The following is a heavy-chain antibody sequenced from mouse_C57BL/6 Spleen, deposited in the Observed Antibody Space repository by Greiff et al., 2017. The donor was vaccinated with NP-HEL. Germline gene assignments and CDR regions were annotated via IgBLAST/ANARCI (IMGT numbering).Heavy chain of an antibody. D-gene: IGHD2-4*01. CDR1: GYSFTGYF. Sequence: EVQLQQSGPELVKPGDSVKISCKASGYSFTGYFMNWVMQSHGKSLEWIGRINPYNGDTFYNQKFKGKATLTVDKSSSTAHMELRSLTSEDSAVYYGARSYDYDGAGYAMDDWGQGTSVTVSS. CDR2: INPYNGDT. J-gene: IGHJ4*01. CDR3: ARSYDYDGAGYAMDD. V-gene: IGHV1-20*01.